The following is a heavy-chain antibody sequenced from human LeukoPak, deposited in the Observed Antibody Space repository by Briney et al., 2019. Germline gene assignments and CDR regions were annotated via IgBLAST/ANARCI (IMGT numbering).Heavy chain of an antibody. CDR2: MNPNSGNT. CDR1: GYTFTSYD. D-gene: IGHD4-17*01. Sequence: ASVKVSCKASGYTFTSYDINWVRQATGQGLEWMGWMNPNSGNTGYAQKFQGRVTITTDESTSTAYMELSSLRSEDTAVYYCARAHDYGDYVPYYYYYYYMDVWGKGTTVTVSS. CDR3: ARAHDYGDYVPYYYYYYYMDV. J-gene: IGHJ6*03. V-gene: IGHV1-8*01.